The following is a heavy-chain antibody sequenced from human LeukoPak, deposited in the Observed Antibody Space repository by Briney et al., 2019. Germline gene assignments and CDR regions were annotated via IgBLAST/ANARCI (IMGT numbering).Heavy chain of an antibody. D-gene: IGHD6-19*01. Sequence: SETLSLTCTVSGGSISSSSYYRGWIRQPPGKGLEWIGSIYYSGSTYYNPSLKSRVTISVDTSKNQFSLKLSSVTAADTAVYYCARRAGSGWYEAWFDPWGQGTLVTVSS. V-gene: IGHV4-39*01. J-gene: IGHJ5*02. CDR3: ARRAGSGWYEAWFDP. CDR2: IYYSGST. CDR1: GGSISSSSYY.